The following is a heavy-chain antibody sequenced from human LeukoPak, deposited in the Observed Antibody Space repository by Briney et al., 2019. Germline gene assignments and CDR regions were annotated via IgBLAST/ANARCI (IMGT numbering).Heavy chain of an antibody. CDR1: GYSFNTYW. D-gene: IGHD2-21*01. CDR2: IYPGDSDT. J-gene: IGHJ4*02. V-gene: IGHV5-51*01. CDR3: ARAYYCGGGGCKLEY. Sequence: GESLKISCQGSGYSFNTYWIAWVRQMPGKGLEWMGIIYPGDSDTRYSPSFQGQITMSADKSINTAYQRWSSLKASDTAMYYCARAYYCGGGGCKLEYWGQGTLVTVSS.